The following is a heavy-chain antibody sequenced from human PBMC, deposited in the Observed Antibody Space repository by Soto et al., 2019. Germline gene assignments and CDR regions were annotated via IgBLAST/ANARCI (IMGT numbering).Heavy chain of an antibody. CDR3: ARLAYSHYST. D-gene: IGHD2-21*01. CDR2: IYYSGTT. V-gene: IGHV4-39*01. Sequence: PSETLSLTGSVSGGSIKVGGYYWCWIRQPPGKGLEWVATIYYSGTTYYNPSLKSRLTISLDTSRNQFSLDLTSVPAADTAVYYPARLAYSHYSTWGEATLGT. CDR1: GGSIKVGGYY. J-gene: IGHJ4*02.